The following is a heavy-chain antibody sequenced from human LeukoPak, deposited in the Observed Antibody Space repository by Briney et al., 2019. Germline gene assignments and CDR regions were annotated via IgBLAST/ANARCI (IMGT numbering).Heavy chain of an antibody. CDR3: AKVPTGLLDDDY. V-gene: IGHV3-30*18. D-gene: IGHD2-21*02. J-gene: IGHJ4*02. CDR2: ISYGGSNK. CDR1: GFTFSSYG. Sequence: GRSLGLSCAASGFTFSSYGMHWVCQAPGKGLEWVAVISYGGSNKYYADSVKGRFTISRDNSKNTLYLQMNSLRAEDTAVCYCAKVPTGLLDDDYWGQGTLVTVSS.